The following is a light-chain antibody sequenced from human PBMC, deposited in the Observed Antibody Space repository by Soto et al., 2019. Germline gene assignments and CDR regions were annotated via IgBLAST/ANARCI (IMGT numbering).Light chain of an antibody. Sequence: DIVLTQSPGTLSLSPGERATLSCRASQSVNSSYLAWYQQKPGQAPRLLIYTASSRATGIPDRFSGGGSGTDFTFTINRLEPEDFAVYYCQQYGSSPRTFGQGTKVEIK. CDR3: QQYGSSPRT. J-gene: IGKJ1*01. V-gene: IGKV3-20*01. CDR1: QSVNSSY. CDR2: TAS.